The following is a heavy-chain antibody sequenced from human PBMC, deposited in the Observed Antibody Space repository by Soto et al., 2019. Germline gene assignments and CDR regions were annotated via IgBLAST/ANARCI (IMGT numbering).Heavy chain of an antibody. Sequence: ASVKVSGKASGYTFTSYAMHWVRQAPGQRLEWMGWINAGNGNTKYSQKFQGRVTITRDTSASTAYMELSSLRSEDTAVYYCARSSRLIAVAGLDYWGQGTLVTVSS. CDR1: GYTFTSYA. CDR3: ARSSRLIAVAGLDY. J-gene: IGHJ4*02. CDR2: INAGNGNT. D-gene: IGHD6-19*01. V-gene: IGHV1-3*01.